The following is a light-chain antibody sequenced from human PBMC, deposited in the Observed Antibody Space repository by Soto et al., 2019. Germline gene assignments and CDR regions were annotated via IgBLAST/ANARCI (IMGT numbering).Light chain of an antibody. CDR2: EVT. V-gene: IGLV2-14*01. Sequence: QSVLTQPASVSGSPGQSITISCTGTSSDVGAYDYVSWYQQHPGKAPKFMIYEVTNRPPGVSHRFSGSKSGNTASLTISGLQAEVEADYYCSSYTSTSTYVFGTGTKVTVL. CDR3: SSYTSTSTYV. CDR1: SSDVGAYDY. J-gene: IGLJ1*01.